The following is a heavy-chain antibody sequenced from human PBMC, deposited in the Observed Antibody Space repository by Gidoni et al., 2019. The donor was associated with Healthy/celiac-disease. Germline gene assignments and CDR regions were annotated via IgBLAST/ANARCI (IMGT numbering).Heavy chain of an antibody. Sequence: QVQLQESGPGLVKPSGTLSLTCAVSGGSISSSNWWSWVRQPPGKGLEWIGEIYHSGSTNYNPSLKSRVTISVDKSKNQFSLKLSSVTAADTAVYYCARDPRSLVYYGSGSYSYYYYYGMDVWGQGTTVTVSS. CDR1: GGSISSSNW. D-gene: IGHD3-10*01. CDR3: ARDPRSLVYYGSGSYSYYYYYGMDV. V-gene: IGHV4-4*02. J-gene: IGHJ6*02. CDR2: IYHSGST.